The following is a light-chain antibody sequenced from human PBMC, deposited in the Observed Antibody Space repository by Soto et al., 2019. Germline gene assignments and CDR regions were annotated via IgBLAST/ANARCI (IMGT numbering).Light chain of an antibody. CDR1: QSIDNK. CDR3: QQYKDLRT. J-gene: IGKJ1*01. Sequence: IVMTQSPATLSVSPGERATLSCRASQSIDNKLAWYQQRPGQAPRLLIYGASIRATCIPARFSGSGAWTEFSLTISGLQSEYFGVYYCQQYKDLRTFGLVTNVEIK. CDR2: GAS. V-gene: IGKV3-15*01.